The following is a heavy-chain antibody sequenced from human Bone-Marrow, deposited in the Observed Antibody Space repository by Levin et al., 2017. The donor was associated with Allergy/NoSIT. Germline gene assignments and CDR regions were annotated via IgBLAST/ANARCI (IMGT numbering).Heavy chain of an antibody. CDR1: GFTFSSYE. CDR3: ARGGGSYFLDWFDP. D-gene: IGHD1-26*01. CDR2: ISSSGSTI. V-gene: IGHV3-48*03. J-gene: IGHJ5*02. Sequence: LSLPCAASGFTFSSYEMNWVRQAPGKGLEWVSYISSSGSTIYYADSVKGRFTISRDNAKNSLYLQMNSLRAEDTAVYYCARGGGSYFLDWFDPWGQGTLVTVSS.